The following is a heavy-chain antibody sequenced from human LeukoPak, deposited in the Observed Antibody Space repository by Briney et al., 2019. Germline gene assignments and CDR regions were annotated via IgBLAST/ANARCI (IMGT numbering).Heavy chain of an antibody. CDR2: ISSSSSTI. Sequence: GGSLRLSCTASGFTFSSYSMTWVRQAPGKGLEWVSYISSSSSTIYYADSVKGRFTISRDNAKNSLYLQMNSLRAEDTAVYYCARGRFAVRGVIIERYREIYWGQGTLVTVSS. D-gene: IGHD3-10*01. CDR1: GFTFSSYS. J-gene: IGHJ4*02. CDR3: ARGRFAVRGVIIERYREIY. V-gene: IGHV3-48*01.